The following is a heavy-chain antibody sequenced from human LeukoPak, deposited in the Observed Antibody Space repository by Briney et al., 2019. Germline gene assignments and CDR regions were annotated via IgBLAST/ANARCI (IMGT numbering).Heavy chain of an antibody. J-gene: IGHJ4*02. CDR3: ARVSPYSGSYPFDY. CDR2: IDPNSGGT. D-gene: IGHD1-26*01. V-gene: IGHV1-2*02. CDR1: GYTFTGYY. Sequence: ASVKVSCKASGYTFTGYYMHWVRQAPGQGLEWMGWIDPNSGGTNYAQKFQGRVTMTRDTSISTAYMELSRLRSDDTAVYYCARVSPYSGSYPFDYWGQGTLVTVSS.